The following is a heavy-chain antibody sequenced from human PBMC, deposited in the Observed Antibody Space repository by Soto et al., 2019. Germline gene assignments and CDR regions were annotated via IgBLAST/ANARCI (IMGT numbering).Heavy chain of an antibody. CDR3: VRETYYYGMDF. V-gene: IGHV3-66*01. J-gene: IGHJ6*02. Sequence: EVQLVESGGTLVQPGGSRRLSCAASGFDASVNYMTWVRQAPGKGLEWVSLINAGGSTLYADSVQGRFIISRDNSNNTLYRQMNSLRVEYTAMYYCVRETYYYGMDFWGQGTAVTVSS. CDR1: GFDASVNY. CDR2: INAGGST.